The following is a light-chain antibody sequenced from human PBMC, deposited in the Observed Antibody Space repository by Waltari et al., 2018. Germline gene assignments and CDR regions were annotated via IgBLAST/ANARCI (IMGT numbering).Light chain of an antibody. CDR3: QQFGGSPPYT. V-gene: IGKV3-20*01. CDR2: DAS. J-gene: IGKJ2*01. Sequence: EIVLTQSPGILSLSPGERATLSCRASPSVSGSSLAWSQQKPGQAPRLLIYDASSRATGVPDRFRGSGSGTDFTLTISRLEPEDFAVYYCQQFGGSPPYTFGQGTKLEIK. CDR1: PSVSGSS.